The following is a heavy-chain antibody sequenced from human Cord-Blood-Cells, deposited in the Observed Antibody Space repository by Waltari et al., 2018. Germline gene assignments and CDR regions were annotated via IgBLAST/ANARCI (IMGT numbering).Heavy chain of an antibody. CDR2: IYYSGST. CDR1: GGSISSSSYY. J-gene: IGHJ4*02. Sequence: QLQLQESGPGLVKPSETLSLTCTVSGGSISSSSYYWGWIRQPPGKGLEWIGSIYYSGSTYSNPSLKSRVTISVDTSKNQFSLKLSSVTAADTAVYYCARKARYFDWLLDYWGQGTLVTVSS. CDR3: ARKARYFDWLLDY. V-gene: IGHV4-39*01. D-gene: IGHD3-9*01.